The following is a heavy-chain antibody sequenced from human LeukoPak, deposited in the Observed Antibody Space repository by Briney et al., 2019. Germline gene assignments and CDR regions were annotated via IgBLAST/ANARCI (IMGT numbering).Heavy chain of an antibody. CDR2: FDPEDGET. CDR3: ATDPSKIIVGATRPAFDI. Sequence: ASVKVSCKVSGYTLTELSMHWVRQAPGKGLEWMGGFDPEDGETIYAQKFQGRVTMTVDTSTDTAYMELSSLRSEDTAVYYCATDPSKIIVGATRPAFDIWGQGTMVTVSS. J-gene: IGHJ3*02. CDR1: GYTLTELS. V-gene: IGHV1-24*01. D-gene: IGHD1-26*01.